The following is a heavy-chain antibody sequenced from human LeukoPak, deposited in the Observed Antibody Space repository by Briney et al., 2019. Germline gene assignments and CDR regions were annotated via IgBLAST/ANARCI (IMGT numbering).Heavy chain of an antibody. CDR1: GGSISSNDYY. V-gene: IGHV4-30-4*01. Sequence: SQTLSLTCTVSGGSISSNDYYWSWIRQPPGKGLEWIGYIYYSGSTYYNPSLKSRLTISADTSKNQFSLKLRSVTAADTAVYYCARETHDPTLVRGVVDYWGRGTLVTVSS. J-gene: IGHJ4*02. D-gene: IGHD3-10*01. CDR2: IYYSGST. CDR3: ARETHDPTLVRGVVDY.